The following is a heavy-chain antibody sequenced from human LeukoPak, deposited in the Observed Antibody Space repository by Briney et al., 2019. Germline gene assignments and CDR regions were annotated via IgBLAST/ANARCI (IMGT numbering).Heavy chain of an antibody. Sequence: PGRSLRLSCAASGXTFSSYGVHWVRQAPGKGLESVAIIWYDGSNKYYADSVKGRFTISRDNSKNTLYLQMNSLRAEDTAVYYCTRGVMYYDSSGYLFDYWGQGILVTVSS. J-gene: IGHJ4*02. V-gene: IGHV3-33*01. CDR3: TRGVMYYDSSGYLFDY. CDR2: IWYDGSNK. D-gene: IGHD3-22*01. CDR1: GXTFSSYG.